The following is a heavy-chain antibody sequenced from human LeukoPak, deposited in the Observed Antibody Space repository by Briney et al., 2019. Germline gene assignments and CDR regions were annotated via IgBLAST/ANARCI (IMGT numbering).Heavy chain of an antibody. D-gene: IGHD3-10*01. Sequence: SQTLSLTCTVSGGAIASGGYSWNWTRQSPGKGLEWIGCIYDRGPAYYNPSLKSRFTISVDRPKNQFFLNVTSLTAADTAVYYCARSRQASGLLSSWGQGTPVVVSS. CDR1: GGAIASGGYS. CDR2: IYDRGPA. J-gene: IGHJ5*02. V-gene: IGHV4-30-2*06. CDR3: ARSRQASGLLSS.